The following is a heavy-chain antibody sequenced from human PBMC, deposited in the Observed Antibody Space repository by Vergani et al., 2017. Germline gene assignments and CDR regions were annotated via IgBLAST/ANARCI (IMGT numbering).Heavy chain of an antibody. CDR2: IWYDGSNK. J-gene: IGHJ4*02. V-gene: IGHV3-33*01. Sequence: QVQLVESGGGVVQPGRSLRLSCAASGFTFSSYGMHWVRQAPGKGLEWVAVIWYDGSNKYYADSVKGRFTISRDNSKNTLYLQMNSLRAEDTAVYYCARDYDSSGYYCCDFDYWGQGTLVTVSS. CDR3: ARDYDSSGYYCCDFDY. D-gene: IGHD3-22*01. CDR1: GFTFSSYG.